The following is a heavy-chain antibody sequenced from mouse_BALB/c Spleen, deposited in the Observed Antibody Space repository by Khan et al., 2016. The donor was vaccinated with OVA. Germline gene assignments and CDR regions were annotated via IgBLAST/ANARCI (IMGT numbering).Heavy chain of an antibody. CDR3: VRDGAYHRNDGWFAY. V-gene: IGHV1-4*01. CDR1: GYTFTSYT. Sequence: VQLQQSGAELARPGASVKMSCKASGYTFTSYTIHWIKKRPGQGLEWIGYINPSNDYTNYNQKFKDKATLTTDKSSTTAYLRPRSLTSDDSAVYNCVRDGAYHRNDGWFAYWGQGTLVTVSA. J-gene: IGHJ3*01. CDR2: INPSNDYT. D-gene: IGHD2-14*01.